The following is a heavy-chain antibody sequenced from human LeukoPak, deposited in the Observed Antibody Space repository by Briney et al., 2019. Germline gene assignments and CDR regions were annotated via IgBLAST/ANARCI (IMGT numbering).Heavy chain of an antibody. V-gene: IGHV1-2*02. D-gene: IGHD3-3*02. Sequence: ASVKVSCKASGYTFTGYYLHWVRQAPGQGLEWMGWIKPNSGDTNYAQKFQGRVTMTRDTSISTVYVELSRLRSDVTAVYFCASGRTIFYYYMDVWGKGTTVTVSS. J-gene: IGHJ6*03. CDR3: ASGRTIFYYYMDV. CDR2: IKPNSGDT. CDR1: GYTFTGYY.